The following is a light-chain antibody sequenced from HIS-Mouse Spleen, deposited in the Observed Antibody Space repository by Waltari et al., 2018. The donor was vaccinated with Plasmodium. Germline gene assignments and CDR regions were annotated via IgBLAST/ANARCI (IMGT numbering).Light chain of an antibody. J-gene: IGLJ3*02. CDR1: ALPKKY. V-gene: IGLV3-10*01. CDR3: YSTDSSGNHRV. Sequence: SYALTQPPSVSVSPGQTARLTCSGDALPKKYAYWDQQKSGQAPVLVIYEDSKRPSGIPERVSGSSSGTMATLTISGAQVEDEADYYCYSTDSSGNHRVFGGGTKLTVL. CDR2: EDS.